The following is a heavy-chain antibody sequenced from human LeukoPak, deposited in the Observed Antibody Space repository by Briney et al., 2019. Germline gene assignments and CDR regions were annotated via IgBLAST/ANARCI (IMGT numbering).Heavy chain of an antibody. CDR2: ISGSGGRT. J-gene: IGHJ4*02. CDR3: AKPATYYDILTGYDY. V-gene: IGHV3-23*01. Sequence: GGSLRLSCAASGFTVSSYAMSWVRQAPGKGLEWVSAISGSGGRTDYADSVKGRFTISRDNSKNSLYLQMISLRAEDTALYYCAKPATYYDILTGYDYWGQGTLVTVSS. D-gene: IGHD3-9*01. CDR1: GFTVSSYA.